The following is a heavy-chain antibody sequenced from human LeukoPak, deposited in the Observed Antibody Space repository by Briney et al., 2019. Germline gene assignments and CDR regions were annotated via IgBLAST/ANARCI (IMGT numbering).Heavy chain of an antibody. J-gene: IGHJ5*02. CDR1: GGSFSGYY. CDR2: INHSGST. V-gene: IGHV4-34*01. CDR3: AREAGSWFDP. Sequence: ASETLSLTCAVYGGSFSGYYWSWIRQPPGKGLEWIGEINHSGSTNYNPSLKSRVTISVDTSKNQFSLKLSSVTAADTAVYYCAREAGSWFDPWGQGTLVTVSS. D-gene: IGHD6-19*01.